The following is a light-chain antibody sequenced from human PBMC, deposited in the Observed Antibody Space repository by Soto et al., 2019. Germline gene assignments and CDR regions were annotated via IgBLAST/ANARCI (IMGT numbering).Light chain of an antibody. CDR2: EVS. J-gene: IGLJ3*02. CDR1: SSDVGTYNY. V-gene: IGLV2-14*01. Sequence: QSVLTQPASVSGSPGQSITISCTGTSSDVGTYNYVSWYQQHPGKAPKLMIYEVSHRPSGVSNRFSGSKSGNTASLTISGLQAEDESDYYCSSYTSSSTWVFGGGT. CDR3: SSYTSSSTWV.